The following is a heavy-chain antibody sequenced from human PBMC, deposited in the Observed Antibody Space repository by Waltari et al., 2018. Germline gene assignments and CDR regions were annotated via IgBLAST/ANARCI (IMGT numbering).Heavy chain of an antibody. J-gene: IGHJ1*01. Sequence: QVQLQESGPGLVKPSQTLSLTCTVSGGSITSGSYYWRWFRQPAGKGLEWIGYIYTSGSTNYNPSLKSRVXISVDTSKNQFSLKLSSVTAADTAVYYCARYSSGWYRGYFQHWGQGTLVTVSS. D-gene: IGHD6-19*01. CDR1: GGSITSGSYY. CDR3: ARYSSGWYRGYFQH. V-gene: IGHV4-61*09. CDR2: IYTSGST.